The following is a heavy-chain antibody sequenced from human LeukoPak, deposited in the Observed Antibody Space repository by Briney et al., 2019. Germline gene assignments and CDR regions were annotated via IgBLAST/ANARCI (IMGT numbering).Heavy chain of an antibody. V-gene: IGHV3-74*01. Sequence: PGESLRLSCAASGFPFSSYAMSWVRQAPGKGLVWVSRINSDGSSTSYADSVKGRFTISRDNAKNTLYLQMNSLRAEDTAVYYCARASHHRYSSSFKFDPWGQGTLVTVSS. CDR3: ARASHHRYSSSFKFDP. CDR2: INSDGSST. J-gene: IGHJ5*02. CDR1: GFPFSSYA. D-gene: IGHD6-13*01.